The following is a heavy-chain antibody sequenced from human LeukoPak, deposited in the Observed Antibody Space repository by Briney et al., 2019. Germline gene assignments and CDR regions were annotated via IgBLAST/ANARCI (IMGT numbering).Heavy chain of an antibody. CDR2: ISSGSTI. Sequence: GGSLRLSCAASGFTFSSYEMNWVRQAPGKGLEWVSYISSGSTIYYADSVKGRFTISRDNAKNSLYLQMNSLRAEDTAVYYCARDRAPSGSYFFDYWGQGTLVTVSS. V-gene: IGHV3-48*03. D-gene: IGHD1-26*01. CDR1: GFTFSSYE. J-gene: IGHJ4*02. CDR3: ARDRAPSGSYFFDY.